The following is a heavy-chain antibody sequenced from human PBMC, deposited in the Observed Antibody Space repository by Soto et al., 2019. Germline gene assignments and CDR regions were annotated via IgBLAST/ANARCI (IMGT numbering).Heavy chain of an antibody. J-gene: IGHJ6*02. Sequence: SVKVSCKASGGTFSSYAISWERQAPGQGLEWMGGIIPIFGTANYAQKFQGRVTITADKSTSTAYMELSSLRSEDTAVYYCARGGTIFGVVMGYYYYGMDVWGQGTTVTVSS. V-gene: IGHV1-69*06. CDR1: GGTFSSYA. CDR3: ARGGTIFGVVMGYYYYGMDV. CDR2: IIPIFGTA. D-gene: IGHD3-3*01.